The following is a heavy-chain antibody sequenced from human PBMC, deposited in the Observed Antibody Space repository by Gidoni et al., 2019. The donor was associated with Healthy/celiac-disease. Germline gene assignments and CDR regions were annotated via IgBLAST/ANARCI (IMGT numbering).Heavy chain of an antibody. J-gene: IGHJ4*02. CDR1: GFTVSSNY. CDR2: SYSGGSK. D-gene: IGHD3-10*01. Sequence: EVQLVESGGGLVQPGGSLRLSCAASGFTVSSNYMSWVRQAPGKGLEWVSVSYSGGSKYYADSVKGRFTISRDNSKNTLYLQMNSRRAEDTAVYYCATLWFGEYVFDYWGQGTLVTVSS. V-gene: IGHV3-66*02. CDR3: ATLWFGEYVFDY.